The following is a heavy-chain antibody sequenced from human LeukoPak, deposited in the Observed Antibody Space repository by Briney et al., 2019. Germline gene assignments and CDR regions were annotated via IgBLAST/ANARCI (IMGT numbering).Heavy chain of an antibody. CDR3: AKASAMIVVVSKHFDY. J-gene: IGHJ4*02. CDR1: GFTFSTYS. V-gene: IGHV3-23*01. D-gene: IGHD3-22*01. Sequence: AGGSLRLSCVASGFTFSTYSMRWVRQAPGKGLEWVSAISGSGGSTYYADSVKGRFTISRDNSKNTLYRQMNSLRAEDTAVYYCAKASAMIVVVSKHFDYWGQGTLVTVSS. CDR2: ISGSGGST.